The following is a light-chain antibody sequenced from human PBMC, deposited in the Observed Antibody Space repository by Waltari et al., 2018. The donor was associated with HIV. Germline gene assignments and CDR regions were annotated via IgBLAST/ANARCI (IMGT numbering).Light chain of an antibody. CDR2: DSN. Sequence: QPVVTQEPSLTVSPGGTVILPFATSAGVVNRGHFPYWFQQRPGQAPKTLIFDSNNRYSWTPARFTGSFLGGKAALTLTGAQPEDDADYYCLLSYDGDVVFGGGTKLTVL. J-gene: IGLJ2*01. CDR1: AGVVNRGHF. CDR3: LLSYDGDVV. V-gene: IGLV7-46*01.